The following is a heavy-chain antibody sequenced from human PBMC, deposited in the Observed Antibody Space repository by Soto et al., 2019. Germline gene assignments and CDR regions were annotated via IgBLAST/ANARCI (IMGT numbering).Heavy chain of an antibody. D-gene: IGHD4-17*01. Sequence: GGSLRLSCSASGFTFRDYEMNWVRQAPGKGLEWISFISSSGINTFYADSVKGRFTISRDNADNSVFLQMSSLRAEDTAVYYCAREDYRGDYGSIDLWGQGTMVTVSS. V-gene: IGHV3-48*03. CDR1: GFTFRDYE. CDR2: ISSSGINT. J-gene: IGHJ3*01. CDR3: AREDYRGDYGSIDL.